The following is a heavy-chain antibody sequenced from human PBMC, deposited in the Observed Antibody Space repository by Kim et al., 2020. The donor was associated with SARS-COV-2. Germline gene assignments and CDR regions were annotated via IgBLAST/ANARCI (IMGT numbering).Heavy chain of an antibody. Sequence: SETLSLTCTVSGGSISSGDYYWSWIRQPPGKGLEWIGYIYYSGSTYYNPSLKSRVTISVDTSKNQFSLQLSSVTAADTAVYYCARARATSITIFGVVIVHNFDYWGQGTLVTVSS. CDR3: ARARATSITIFGVVIVHNFDY. V-gene: IGHV4-30-4*01. CDR2: IYYSGST. CDR1: GGSISSGDYY. D-gene: IGHD3-3*01. J-gene: IGHJ4*02.